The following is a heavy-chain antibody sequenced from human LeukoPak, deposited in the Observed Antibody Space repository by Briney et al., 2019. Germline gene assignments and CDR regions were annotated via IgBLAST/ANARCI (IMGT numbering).Heavy chain of an antibody. CDR2: IDSDGRST. V-gene: IGHV3-74*01. Sequence: GGSLRLSCAASGFTFSSYWMHWVRQAPGKGLVWVARIDSDGRSTAFADSVRGRFTISRDNAKNTVYLQMNSLRAEDTAVYSCTREAGSGFDYWGQGTLVTVSS. CDR1: GFTFSSYW. D-gene: IGHD6-19*01. J-gene: IGHJ4*02. CDR3: TREAGSGFDY.